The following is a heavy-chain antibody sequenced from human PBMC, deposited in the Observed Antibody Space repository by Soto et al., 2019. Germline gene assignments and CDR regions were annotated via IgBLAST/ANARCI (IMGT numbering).Heavy chain of an antibody. Sequence: GASVKVSCKASGYTFTSYDINWVRQATGQGLEWMGWMNPNSGNTGYAQKFQGRVTMTRNTSISTAYMELSSLRSEDTAVYYCAIGYCTNGVCYKVAYTAFDIWSQGTMVTVS. CDR1: GYTFTSYD. D-gene: IGHD2-8*01. J-gene: IGHJ3*02. V-gene: IGHV1-8*01. CDR2: MNPNSGNT. CDR3: AIGYCTNGVCYKVAYTAFDI.